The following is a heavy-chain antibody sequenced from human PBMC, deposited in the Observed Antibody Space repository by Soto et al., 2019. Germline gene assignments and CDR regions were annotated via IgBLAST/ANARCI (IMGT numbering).Heavy chain of an antibody. D-gene: IGHD2-15*01. CDR1: GFTFSSYS. CDR2: ISSSSSYI. J-gene: IGHJ4*02. V-gene: IGHV3-21*01. Sequence: PGGSLRLSCAASGFTFSSYSMNWVRQAPGKGLEWVSSISSSSSYIYYADSVKGRFTISRDNAKNSLYLQMNSLRAEDTAVYYCARDWYCSGGSCYLFDYWGQGTLVTVLL. CDR3: ARDWYCSGGSCYLFDY.